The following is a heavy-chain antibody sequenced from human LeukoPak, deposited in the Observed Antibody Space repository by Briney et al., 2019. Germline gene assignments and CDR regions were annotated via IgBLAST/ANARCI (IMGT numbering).Heavy chain of an antibody. J-gene: IGHJ6*02. V-gene: IGHV4-28*01. CDR2: IYQSGST. Sequence: SDTLSLTCAVSGYSISSSHWWGWIRQPPGEGLEWIGNIYQSGSTSYNPSLKSRVTMSVDTSKNQFSLKLSSVTAVDTAVYYCARTLQDARGFGMDVWGQGTTVTVSS. D-gene: IGHD2-8*01. CDR1: GYSISSSHW. CDR3: ARTLQDARGFGMDV.